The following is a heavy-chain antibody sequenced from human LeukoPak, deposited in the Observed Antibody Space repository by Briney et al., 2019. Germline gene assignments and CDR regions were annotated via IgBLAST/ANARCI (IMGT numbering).Heavy chain of an antibody. V-gene: IGHV4-39*01. J-gene: IGHJ4*02. Sequence: SETLSLTCTVSGGSISSSSYYWGWIRQPPGKGLEWIGSIYYSGSTYYNPSLKSRVTISVDSSKNQFSLKLSSVTAADTAVYYCARHGGFVPYFDYWGQGTLVTVSS. CDR1: GGSISSSSYY. D-gene: IGHD3-16*01. CDR2: IYYSGST. CDR3: ARHGGFVPYFDY.